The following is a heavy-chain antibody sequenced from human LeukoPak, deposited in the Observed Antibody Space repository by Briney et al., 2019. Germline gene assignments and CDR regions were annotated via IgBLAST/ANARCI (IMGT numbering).Heavy chain of an antibody. CDR1: GFSFSTYA. D-gene: IGHD6-13*01. V-gene: IGHV3-64D*09. Sequence: GGSLRLSCSASGFSFSTYAMHWVRQAPGKGLEYVSAISDNGGTYYVDSVKGRFTISRDNSKNTLYLQMSSLRAEDTAVYYCVKTTRTGYTSSWYDYWGQGTLVTVSS. CDR3: VKTTRTGYTSSWYDY. CDR2: ISDNGGT. J-gene: IGHJ4*02.